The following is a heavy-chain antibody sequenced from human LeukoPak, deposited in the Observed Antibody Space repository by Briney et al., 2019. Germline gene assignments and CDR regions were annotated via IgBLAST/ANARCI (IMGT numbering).Heavy chain of an antibody. Sequence: ASVKVSCKASGYTFTGYYMHWVRQAPGQGLEWMGWINPNSGGTNYAQKFQGRVTMTRDTSISTAYMEVGRLRSDDTALYYCAREVSVSSGWPHWGQGTLVTVSS. CDR1: GYTFTGYY. V-gene: IGHV1-2*02. CDR2: INPNSGGT. CDR3: AREVSVSSGWPH. D-gene: IGHD6-19*01. J-gene: IGHJ4*02.